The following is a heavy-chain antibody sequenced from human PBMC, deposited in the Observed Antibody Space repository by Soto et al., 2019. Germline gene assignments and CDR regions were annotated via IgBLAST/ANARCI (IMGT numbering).Heavy chain of an antibody. J-gene: IGHJ4*02. CDR1: GFTFSSYA. Sequence: PGGSLRLSCAASGFTFSSYAMSWVRQAPGKGLEWVSAISGSGGSTYYADSVKGRFTISRDNSKNTLYLQMNSLRAEDTAVYYCAKVGTSQGYSGYDLYFGRGYSSGWYFDYWGQGTLVTVSS. D-gene: IGHD5-12*01. V-gene: IGHV3-23*01. CDR2: ISGSGGST. CDR3: AKVGTSQGYSGYDLYFGRGYSSGWYFDY.